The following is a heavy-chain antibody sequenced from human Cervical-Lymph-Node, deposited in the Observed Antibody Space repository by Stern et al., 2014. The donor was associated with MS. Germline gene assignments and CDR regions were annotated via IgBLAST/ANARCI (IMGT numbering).Heavy chain of an antibody. CDR3: AREGNFLRYYIDY. CDR1: GGSVNTGGYY. D-gene: IGHD1-7*01. J-gene: IGHJ4*02. Sequence: QLQLQESGPGLVKPSQTLSLTCTVSGGSVNTGGYYWTWIRQPAGKGLEWIGRIFSSGDTNYNPSLRARPTISVDTSKNQFPLKLDSVTAADTAAYYCAREGNFLRYYIDYWGQGTLVTVSS. V-gene: IGHV4-61*02. CDR2: IFSSGDT.